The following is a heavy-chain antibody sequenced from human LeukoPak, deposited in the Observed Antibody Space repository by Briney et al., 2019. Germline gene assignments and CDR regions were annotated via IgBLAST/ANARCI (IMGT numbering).Heavy chain of an antibody. Sequence: SETLSLTCTGSGGSISSSTYYWGWIRQPPGKGLEWIGSIYYSGTTYYNPSLKSRVTISVDMSKNQFSLKLSSVTAADTAVYYCARGGGDYDHWFDPWGQGTLVTVSS. V-gene: IGHV4-39*01. CDR2: IYYSGTT. J-gene: IGHJ5*02. CDR3: ARGGGDYDHWFDP. CDR1: GGSISSSTYY. D-gene: IGHD4-17*01.